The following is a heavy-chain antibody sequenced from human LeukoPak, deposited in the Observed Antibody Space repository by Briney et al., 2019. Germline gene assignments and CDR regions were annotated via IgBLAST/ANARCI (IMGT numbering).Heavy chain of an antibody. Sequence: SETLSLTCTVSGGSISSSSYYWGWIRRPPGRGPEWIGSIYYSGSTNYNPSLKSRVTISVDTSKNQFSLKLSSVTAADTAVYYCARGEDYYDSSGYPWFDPWGQGTLVTVSS. D-gene: IGHD3-22*01. V-gene: IGHV4-39*07. J-gene: IGHJ5*02. CDR2: IYYSGST. CDR3: ARGEDYYDSSGYPWFDP. CDR1: GGSISSSSYY.